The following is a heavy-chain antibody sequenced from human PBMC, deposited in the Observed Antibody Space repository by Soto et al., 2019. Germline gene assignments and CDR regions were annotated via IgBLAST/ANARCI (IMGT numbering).Heavy chain of an antibody. CDR1: GGTFSSYT. CDR2: IIPILGIA. D-gene: IGHD2-15*01. CDR3: ARRCSGDSCPLFDY. J-gene: IGHJ4*02. Sequence: GXXVKVSCKASGGTFSSYTISWVRHAPGQGLEWMGRIIPILGIANYAQKFQGRVTITADKSTSTAYMELSSLRSEDTAVYYCARRCSGDSCPLFDYWGQGTLVTVSS. V-gene: IGHV1-69*02.